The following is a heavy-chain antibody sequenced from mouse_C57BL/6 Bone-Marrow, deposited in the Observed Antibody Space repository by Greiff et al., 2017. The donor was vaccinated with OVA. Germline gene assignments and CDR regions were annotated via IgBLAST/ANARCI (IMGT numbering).Heavy chain of an antibody. J-gene: IGHJ4*01. Sequence: VQLKESGAELVKPGASVKMSCKASGYTFTSYWITWVKQRPGQGLEWIGDIYPGSGSTNYNEKFKSKATLTVDTSSSTAYMQLSSLTSEDSAVYYCAVGEFITTVVDYYAMDYWGQGTSVTVSS. CDR1: GYTFTSYW. CDR2: IYPGSGST. CDR3: AVGEFITTVVDYYAMDY. V-gene: IGHV1-55*01. D-gene: IGHD1-1*01.